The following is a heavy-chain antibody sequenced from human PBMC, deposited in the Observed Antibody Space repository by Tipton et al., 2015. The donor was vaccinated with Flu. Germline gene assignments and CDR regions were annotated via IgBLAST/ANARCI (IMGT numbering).Heavy chain of an antibody. CDR1: GFVFRTFG. CDR3: AADRFCTYERCYNWIDP. Sequence: SLRLSCEASGFVFRTFGMHWVRQAPGKGLEWVAFISYDEDEKYYVDSVKGRFTISRDNSKNILFLQMNNLRDEDTAVYYCAADRFCTYERCYNWIDPWGQGTRVTVSS. J-gene: IGHJ5*02. CDR2: ISYDEDEK. D-gene: IGHD2-8*01. V-gene: IGHV3-33*03.